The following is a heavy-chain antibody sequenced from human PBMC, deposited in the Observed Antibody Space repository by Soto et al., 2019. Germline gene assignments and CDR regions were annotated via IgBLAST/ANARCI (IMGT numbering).Heavy chain of an antibody. D-gene: IGHD2-21*02. CDR2: ISSSSSYI. CDR1: GFTFSSYS. V-gene: IGHV3-21*01. J-gene: IGHJ6*02. Sequence: GGSLRLSCAASGFTFSSYSMNWVRQAPGKGLEWVSSISSSSSYIYYADSVKGRFTISRDNAKNSLYLQMNSLRAEDTAVYYCASALYCGGDCYPEHNYYYYYGMDVWGQGTTVTVSS. CDR3: ASALYCGGDCYPEHNYYYYYGMDV.